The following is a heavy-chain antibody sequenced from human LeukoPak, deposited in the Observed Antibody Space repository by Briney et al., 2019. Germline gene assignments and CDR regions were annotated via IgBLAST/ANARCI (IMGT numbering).Heavy chain of an antibody. CDR1: GGSISSGSYY. V-gene: IGHV4-61*02. D-gene: IGHD5-18*01. J-gene: IGHJ6*03. Sequence: SETLSLTCTVSGGSISSGSYYWSWIRQPAGKGLEWIGRIYTSGSTNYNPSLKSRVTISVDTSKNQFSLKLSSVTAADMAVYYCAREGLDSYGSYYYYYYMDVWGKGTTVTVSS. CDR2: IYTSGST. CDR3: AREGLDSYGSYYYYYYMDV.